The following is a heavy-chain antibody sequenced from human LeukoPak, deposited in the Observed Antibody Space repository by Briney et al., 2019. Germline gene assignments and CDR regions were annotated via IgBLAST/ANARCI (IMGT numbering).Heavy chain of an antibody. CDR2: ISGYNGNT. V-gene: IGHV1-18*01. Sequence: ASVKVSCKASGYTFSGYGITWVRQAPGQGLEWMGWISGYNGNTDYAQKYQDRVTMTTDTSTSTAYMELRSLTSDDTAVYYCARGDDTTGYYWRVDVWGQGTPVTASS. J-gene: IGHJ6*02. D-gene: IGHD3-22*01. CDR3: ARGDDTTGYYWRVDV. CDR1: GYTFSGYG.